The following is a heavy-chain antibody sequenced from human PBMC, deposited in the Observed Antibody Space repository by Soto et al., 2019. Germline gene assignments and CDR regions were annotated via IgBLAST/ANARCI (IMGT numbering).Heavy chain of an antibody. D-gene: IGHD5-18*01. Sequence: QVQLVESGGGVVQPGRSLRLSCAASGFTFSSYGMHWVRQAPGKGLEWVAVISHDGSNKNYADSVKGRFTISRDTSKNTLYLQMNSLRAEDTAVYYCAKEAEMATAPLFDYWGQGTLVTVSS. CDR3: AKEAEMATAPLFDY. CDR2: ISHDGSNK. J-gene: IGHJ4*02. V-gene: IGHV3-30*18. CDR1: GFTFSSYG.